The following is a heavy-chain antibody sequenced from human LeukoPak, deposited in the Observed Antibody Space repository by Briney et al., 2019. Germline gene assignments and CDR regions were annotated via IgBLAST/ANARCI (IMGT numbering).Heavy chain of an antibody. Sequence: ASVKVSCKASGYTXTGYYMHWVRQAPGQGLEWMGWINPNSGGTNYAQKFQGRVTMTRDTSISTAYMELSRLRSDDTAVYYCASGYCSSTSCYGGVYYFDYWGQGTLVTVSS. CDR2: INPNSGGT. J-gene: IGHJ4*02. V-gene: IGHV1-2*02. CDR3: ASGYCSSTSCYGGVYYFDY. D-gene: IGHD2-2*03. CDR1: GYTXTGYY.